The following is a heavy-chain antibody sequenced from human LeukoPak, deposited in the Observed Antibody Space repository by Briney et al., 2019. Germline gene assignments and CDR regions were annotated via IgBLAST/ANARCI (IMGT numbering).Heavy chain of an antibody. V-gene: IGHV4-59*08. CDR3: ASKVAYCSGGSCYGYFDY. J-gene: IGHJ4*02. CDR1: GGSISSYY. CDR2: IYYSGST. D-gene: IGHD2-15*01. Sequence: SETLSLTCTVSGGSISSYYWSWIRQPPGKGLEWIGYIYYSGSTNYNPSLKSRVTISVDTSKNQFSLKLSSVTAADTAMYYCASKVAYCSGGSCYGYFDYWGQGTLVTVPS.